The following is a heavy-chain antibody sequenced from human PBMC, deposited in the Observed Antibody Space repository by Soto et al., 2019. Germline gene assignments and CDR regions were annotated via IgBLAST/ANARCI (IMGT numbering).Heavy chain of an antibody. Sequence: QVQLQQWGAGLLKPSETLSLTCAVYGGSFSGYYWSWIRQPPGKGLEWIGEINHSGSTNYNPSLKSRVTISVDTSKTQFSLKLSSVTAADTAVYYCARPSALEWLSDVYYFDYWGQGTLVTVSS. CDR2: INHSGST. CDR1: GGSFSGYY. J-gene: IGHJ4*02. D-gene: IGHD3-3*01. CDR3: ARPSALEWLSDVYYFDY. V-gene: IGHV4-34*01.